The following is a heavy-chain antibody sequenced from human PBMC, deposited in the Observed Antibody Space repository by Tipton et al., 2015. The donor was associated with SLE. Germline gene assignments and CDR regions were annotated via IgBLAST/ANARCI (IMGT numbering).Heavy chain of an antibody. CDR3: TTDRMRVTTNGGYYFDY. CDR1: GFTFSSAW. V-gene: IGHV3-15*01. J-gene: IGHJ4*02. D-gene: IGHD4-17*01. CDR2: IKSKTDAGTT. Sequence: GSLRLSCAASGFTFSSAWMSWVRQAPGKGLEWVGRIKSKTDAGTTDYAAPVKGRFTISRDDSKTTLYLQMNSLKTEDTAVYYCTTDRMRVTTNGGYYFDYWGQGTLVTVSS.